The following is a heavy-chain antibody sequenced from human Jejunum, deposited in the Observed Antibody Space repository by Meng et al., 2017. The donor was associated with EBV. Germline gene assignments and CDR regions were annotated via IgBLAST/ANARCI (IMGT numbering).Heavy chain of an antibody. J-gene: IGHJ5*02. CDR3: ARGAQPIDL. Sequence: QGQLWKVGAEVKKPGASVKVADKASELTFTNYDINWVRQASGQGIEWMGWMNPSNGKTGYAQKFQGRVTMTRDASTSTAYMELSSLRSDDTAVYFCARGAQPIDLWGQGTLVTVSS. CDR1: ELTFTNYD. V-gene: IGHV1-8*01. D-gene: IGHD3-3*01. CDR2: MNPSNGKT.